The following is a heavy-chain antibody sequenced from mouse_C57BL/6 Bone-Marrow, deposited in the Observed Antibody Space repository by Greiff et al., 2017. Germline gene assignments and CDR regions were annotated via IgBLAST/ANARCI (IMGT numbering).Heavy chain of an antibody. J-gene: IGHJ2*01. CDR3: TRGGYYGICSAGY. CDR1: GYTFTDYE. Sequence: VPLQQSGAELVRPGASVTLSCKASGYTFTDYEMHWVKQTPVHGLEWIGAIHPETGGTAYNQKFKGKAILTADKSSSTAYMELRSLTSEESAVYYCTRGGYYGICSAGYWGQGTTLTVSS. V-gene: IGHV1-15*01. D-gene: IGHD1-1*01. CDR2: IHPETGGT.